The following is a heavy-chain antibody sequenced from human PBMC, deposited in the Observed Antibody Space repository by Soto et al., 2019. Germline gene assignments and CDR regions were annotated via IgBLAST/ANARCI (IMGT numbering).Heavy chain of an antibody. CDR1: GGTFSSYA. CDR2: IIPIFGTA. D-gene: IGHD6-6*01. Sequence: GASVKVSCKASGGTFSSYAISWVRQAPGQGLEWMGGIIPIFGTANYAQKFQGRVTITADESTSTAYMELSSLRSEDTAVYYCARGRIAARPGAEYFQHWGQGTLVTVSS. CDR3: ARGRIAARPGAEYFQH. V-gene: IGHV1-69*13. J-gene: IGHJ1*01.